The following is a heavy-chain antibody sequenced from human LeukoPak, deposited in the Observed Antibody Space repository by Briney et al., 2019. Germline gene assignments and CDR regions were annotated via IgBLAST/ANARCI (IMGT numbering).Heavy chain of an antibody. CDR2: INHSGST. CDR3: ATESSGSYYNPNYYYYYMDV. D-gene: IGHD3-10*01. V-gene: IGHV4-34*01. CDR1: GGSFSGYY. Sequence: SETLSLTCAFYGGSFSGYYWTWIRQPPGKGLEWIGEINHSGSTNFNPSLRSRVTISLDTSMNQFSLTLRSLTAADTAVYYCATESSGSYYNPNYYYYYMDVWGKGTTVTISS. J-gene: IGHJ6*03.